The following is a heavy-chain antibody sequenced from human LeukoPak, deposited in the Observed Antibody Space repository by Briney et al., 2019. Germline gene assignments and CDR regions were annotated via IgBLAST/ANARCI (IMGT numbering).Heavy chain of an antibody. CDR3: TRSSHCSGGSCYFVDY. CDR1: GYTFTSYD. D-gene: IGHD2-15*01. CDR2: MNPNSGNT. J-gene: IGHJ4*02. V-gene: IGHV1-8*03. Sequence: ASVKVSCKASGYTFTSYDINWVRQATGQGLEWMGWMNPNSGNTGYAQKFQGRVTITRNTSISTAYMELSSLRSEDKAVYYCTRSSHCSGGSCYFVDYWGQGTLVTVSS.